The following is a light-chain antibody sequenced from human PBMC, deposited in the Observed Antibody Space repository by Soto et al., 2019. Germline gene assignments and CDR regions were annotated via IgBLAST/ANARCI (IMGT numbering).Light chain of an antibody. J-gene: IGLJ1*01. Sequence: QSALTQPASVSGSPGQSITISCTGTSSDVGSYDLVSWYQQQPGKAPKLMIYEATKRPSGVSNRFSGSRSGNTASLAISGLQAEDEADYYCFSYAGSSTYVFGSGTKVTVL. CDR2: EAT. V-gene: IGLV2-23*01. CDR1: SSDVGSYDL. CDR3: FSYAGSSTYV.